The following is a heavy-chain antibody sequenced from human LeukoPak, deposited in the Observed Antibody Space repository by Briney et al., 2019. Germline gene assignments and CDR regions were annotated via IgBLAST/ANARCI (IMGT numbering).Heavy chain of an antibody. V-gene: IGHV3-11*04. J-gene: IGHJ4*02. D-gene: IGHD6-13*01. CDR2: ISTSGTAI. CDR3: AKGVIAAAGTSDY. Sequence: GGSLRLSCAASGFTLSDYYMTWVRQAPGKGLEWVSYISTSGTAIYYADSVKGRFTISRDNSRNSLYLQMNSLRAEDTAVYYCAKGVIAAAGTSDYWGQGTLVTVSS. CDR1: GFTLSDYY.